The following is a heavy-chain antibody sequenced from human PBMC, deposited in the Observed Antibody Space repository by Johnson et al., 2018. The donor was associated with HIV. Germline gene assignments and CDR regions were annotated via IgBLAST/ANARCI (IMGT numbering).Heavy chain of an antibody. V-gene: IGHV3-11*04. CDR3: ARDRGGYSYGYDSDAFDI. CDR2: ISGSGTNI. D-gene: IGHD5-18*01. J-gene: IGHJ3*02. CDR1: GFSFSDYY. Sequence: QVQLVESGGGLVKPGGSLRLSCAASGFSFSDYYMSWIRQAPGKGLEWVSYISGSGTNIYYADSVKGRFTISRDNAKKSLFLQMNSLRAEDTAVYYCARDRGGYSYGYDSDAFDIWGQGTMVTVSS.